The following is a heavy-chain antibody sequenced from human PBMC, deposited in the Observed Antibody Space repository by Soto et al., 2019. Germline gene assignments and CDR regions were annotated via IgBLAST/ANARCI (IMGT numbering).Heavy chain of an antibody. CDR2: ISGSGGST. CDR1: GGTCISHA. CDR3: AKDQGDYGDYGKYYYYSGMDV. J-gene: IGHJ6*02. V-gene: IGHV3-23*01. Sequence: GGSLRLSWAASGGTCISHARSCVRKAPGKGLEWVSAISGSGGSTYYADSVKGRFTISRDNSKNTLYLQMNSLRAEDTAVYYCAKDQGDYGDYGKYYYYSGMDVWGQGTTVTVSS. D-gene: IGHD4-17*01.